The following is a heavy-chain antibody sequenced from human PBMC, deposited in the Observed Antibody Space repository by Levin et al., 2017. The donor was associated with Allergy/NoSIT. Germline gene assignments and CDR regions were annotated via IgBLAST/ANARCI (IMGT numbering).Heavy chain of an antibody. CDR2: IYYSGST. CDR1: GGSISSSSYY. V-gene: IGHV4-39*07. J-gene: IGHJ4*02. CDR3: ARRLLLWLGGYYFDY. D-gene: IGHD3-10*01. Sequence: SETLSLTCTVSGGSISSSSYYWGWIRQPPGKGLEWIGSIYYSGSTYYNPSLKSRVTISVDTSKNQFSLKLSSVTAADTAVYYCARRLLLWLGGYYFDYWGQGTLVTVSS.